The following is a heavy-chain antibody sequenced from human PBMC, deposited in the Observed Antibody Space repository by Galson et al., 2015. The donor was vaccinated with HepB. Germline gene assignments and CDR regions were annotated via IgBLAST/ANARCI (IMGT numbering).Heavy chain of an antibody. Sequence: QVQLQESGPGLVKPSETLSLTCTVSGGSISSSSYYWGWIRQPPGKGLEWIGSIYYSGSTYYNPSLKSRVTISVDTSKNQFSLKLSSVTAADTAVYYCARLDTMVRQSPAGLDYWGQGTLVTVSS. V-gene: IGHV4-39*01. D-gene: IGHD3-10*01. J-gene: IGHJ4*02. CDR1: GGSISSSSYY. CDR3: ARLDTMVRQSPAGLDY. CDR2: IYYSGST.